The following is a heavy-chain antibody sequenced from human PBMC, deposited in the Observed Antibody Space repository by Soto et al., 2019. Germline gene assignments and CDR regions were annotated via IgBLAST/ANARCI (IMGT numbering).Heavy chain of an antibody. Sequence: GGSLRLSCAASGFTFSNSWMTWVRQAPGKGLEWVATMKQDGSAEMYVDSVKGRFTISRDNARNSLYLQMSSLRAEDTALYYCAIGEGSYWGQAPLVTVSS. J-gene: IGHJ4*02. CDR1: GFTFSNSW. CDR2: MKQDGSAE. V-gene: IGHV3-7*05. CDR3: AIGEGSY.